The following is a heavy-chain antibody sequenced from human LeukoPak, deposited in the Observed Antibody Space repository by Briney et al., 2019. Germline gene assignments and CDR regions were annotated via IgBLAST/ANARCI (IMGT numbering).Heavy chain of an antibody. Sequence: GGSLRLSCVGSGFIFSNYEMYWVRQAPGKGLEWLSYISDSGKTLHYADSVKGRFTISRNNAGNSLYLQMNNLRAEDTAVYYCSRERNDRRYSRDYYFDYWGQGMLVAVSS. CDR2: ISDSGKTL. D-gene: IGHD3-22*01. CDR1: GFIFSNYE. J-gene: IGHJ4*02. CDR3: SRERNDRRYSRDYYFDY. V-gene: IGHV3-48*03.